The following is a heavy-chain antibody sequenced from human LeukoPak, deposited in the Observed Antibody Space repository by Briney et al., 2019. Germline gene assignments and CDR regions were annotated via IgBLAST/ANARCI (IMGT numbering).Heavy chain of an antibody. Sequence: PGGSLRLSCEASGFTFSSYGMHWVRQAPGKGLEWVAVISYDGSNKYYADSVKGRFTISRDNSKNTLYLQMNSLRAEDTAVYYCANENYYDSSANFDYWGQGTLVTVSS. J-gene: IGHJ4*02. CDR3: ANENYYDSSANFDY. CDR1: GFTFSSYG. CDR2: ISYDGSNK. D-gene: IGHD3-22*01. V-gene: IGHV3-30*18.